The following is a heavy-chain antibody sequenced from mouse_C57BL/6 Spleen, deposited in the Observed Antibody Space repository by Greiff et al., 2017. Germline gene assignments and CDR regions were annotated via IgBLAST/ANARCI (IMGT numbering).Heavy chain of an antibody. CDR1: GFTFSSYA. CDR2: ISDGGSYT. Sequence: EVTEVESGGGLVKPGGSLKLSCAASGFTFSSYAMSWVRQTPETRLEWVATISDGGSYTYSPDNVKGRFTISRDNAKNNLYLQMSHLKSEDTAMYYCARAYYSNYVYYAMDYWGQGTSVTVSS. CDR3: ARAYYSNYVYYAMDY. J-gene: IGHJ4*01. D-gene: IGHD2-5*01. V-gene: IGHV5-4*03.